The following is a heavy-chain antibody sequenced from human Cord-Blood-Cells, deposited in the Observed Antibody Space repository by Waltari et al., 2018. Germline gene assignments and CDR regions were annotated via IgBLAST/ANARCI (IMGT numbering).Heavy chain of an antibody. Sequence: EVQLVESGGGLVQPGGSLRLSCAASGSTFSSYDMHWVRQATGKGLEWVSAIGTAGDTYYPGSVKGRFTISRENAKNSLYLQMNSLRAGDTAVYYCARSLAAGNRLGPYYYGMDVWGQGTTVTVSS. CDR2: IGTAGDT. CDR3: ARSLAAGNRLGPYYYGMDV. J-gene: IGHJ6*02. V-gene: IGHV3-13*01. CDR1: GSTFSSYD. D-gene: IGHD6-13*01.